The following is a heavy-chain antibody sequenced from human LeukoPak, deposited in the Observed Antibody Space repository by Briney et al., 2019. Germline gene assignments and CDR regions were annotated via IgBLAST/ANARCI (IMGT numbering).Heavy chain of an antibody. D-gene: IGHD3-22*01. CDR2: ISSDGASA. CDR1: GFTFSSHR. V-gene: IGHV3-74*01. J-gene: IGHJ4*02. Sequence: GGSLRLSCGASGFTFSSHRMHWVRQAPGEAPAWVARISSDGASAVYADSVRGRFTVSRDNAKSTMFLQMDSLRAEDTAVYYCVRLTFYEGRGHYPDHWGQGTLVTVSS. CDR3: VRLTFYEGRGHYPDH.